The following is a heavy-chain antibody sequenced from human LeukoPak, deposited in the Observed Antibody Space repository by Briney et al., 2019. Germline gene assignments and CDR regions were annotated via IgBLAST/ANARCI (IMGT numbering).Heavy chain of an antibody. CDR2: ISSSSSYI. CDR1: GFTFSSYS. Sequence: GGSLRLSCAASGFTFSSYSMNWVRQAPGKGLEWVSSISSSSSYIYYADSVKGRFTTSRDNAKNSLYLQMNSLRAEDTAVYYCASTIAARPGWFDPWGQGTLVTVSS. CDR3: ASTIAARPGWFDP. V-gene: IGHV3-21*01. J-gene: IGHJ5*02. D-gene: IGHD6-6*01.